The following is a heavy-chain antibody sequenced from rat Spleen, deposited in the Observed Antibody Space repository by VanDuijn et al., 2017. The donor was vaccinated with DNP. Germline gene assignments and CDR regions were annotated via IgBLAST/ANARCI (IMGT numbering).Heavy chain of an antibody. V-gene: IGHV5S10*01. CDR2: ILYDGSRT. J-gene: IGHJ3*01. CDR1: GFTFSDYN. D-gene: IGHD3-1*01. CDR3: VRRGGKGLFSK. Sequence: EVRLVESGGDLVQPGRSLKLSCAASGFTFSDYNMAWVRQAPTKGLEWVATILYDGSRTYYRDSVKGRFIVSRDNAKSTLDLQMDSLRSEDTATYYCVRRGGKGLFSKWGQGTLVTVSS.